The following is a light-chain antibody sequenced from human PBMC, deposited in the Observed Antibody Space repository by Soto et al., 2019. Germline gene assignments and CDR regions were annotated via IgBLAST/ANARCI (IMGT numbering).Light chain of an antibody. CDR2: KAS. V-gene: IGKV1-5*03. Sequence: DIQMTQSPSTLSGSVGDRVTITCRASQTISSWLAWYQQKPGEAPKLLIYKASTLKSGVPSRFSGSGSGTEFTLTISSLQPDDFATYYCLQYNDYPYTFGQGTRLEIK. CDR3: LQYNDYPYT. J-gene: IGKJ5*01. CDR1: QTISSW.